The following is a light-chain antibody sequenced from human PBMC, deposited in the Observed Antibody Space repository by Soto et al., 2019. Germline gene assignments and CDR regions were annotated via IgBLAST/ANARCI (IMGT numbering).Light chain of an antibody. J-gene: IGKJ1*01. V-gene: IGKV1-17*03. Sequence: DIQMTQSPSAMSASVGDRVTITCRASQGIRTYLAWFQQKPGKVPKRLIFSASSVQSGVPSRFRVSGSWTEFTLTISSLQPEDVATYYCLQSNSYPWTFGQGTKVQI. CDR3: LQSNSYPWT. CDR1: QGIRTY. CDR2: SAS.